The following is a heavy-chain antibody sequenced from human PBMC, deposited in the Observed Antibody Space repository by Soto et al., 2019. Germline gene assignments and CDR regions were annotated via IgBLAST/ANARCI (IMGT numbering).Heavy chain of an antibody. V-gene: IGHV3-7*05. J-gene: IGHJ3*02. Sequence: EVQLEESGGDLVQPGGSLRLSCAASGFTLSAYWMTWVRQAPGKGLERVANINRDGSKKSYLDSVRGRFTISRDNVGNALYLLMDRLRADDTALYYCARDVSPGSSSLYLDAFDIWGQGTMVTVSS. CDR3: ARDVSPGSSSLYLDAFDI. CDR2: INRDGSKK. CDR1: GFTLSAYW. D-gene: IGHD6-13*01.